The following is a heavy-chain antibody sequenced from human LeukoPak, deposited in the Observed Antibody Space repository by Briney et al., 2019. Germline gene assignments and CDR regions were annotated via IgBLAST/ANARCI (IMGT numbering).Heavy chain of an antibody. V-gene: IGHV1-69*04. Sequence: ASVKVSCKASGGTFSSYAISWVRQAPGQGLEWMGRIIPILGIANYAQKFQGRVTITAAKSTSTAYVELSSLRSEDTAVYYCARDLHYDIPSWGLNWFDPWGQGTLVTVSS. D-gene: IGHD3-9*01. CDR2: IIPILGIA. CDR1: GGTFSSYA. J-gene: IGHJ5*02. CDR3: ARDLHYDIPSWGLNWFDP.